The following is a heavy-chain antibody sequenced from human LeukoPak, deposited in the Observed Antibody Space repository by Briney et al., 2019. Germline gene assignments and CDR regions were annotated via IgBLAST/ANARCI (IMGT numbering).Heavy chain of an antibody. CDR1: RGSISNYW. CDR2: VYPSGTT. CDR3: ARGRLNYYDSSGYPYYFDY. Sequence: SGTLSLTCTVSRGSISNYWWSWIRQAAGKGLEWIGRVYPSGTTHYNPSLQSRVTLSVDTSKNQLSLTLSSLTAADTAVYYCARGRLNYYDSSGYPYYFDYWGQGTLVTVSS. J-gene: IGHJ4*02. D-gene: IGHD3-22*01. V-gene: IGHV4-4*07.